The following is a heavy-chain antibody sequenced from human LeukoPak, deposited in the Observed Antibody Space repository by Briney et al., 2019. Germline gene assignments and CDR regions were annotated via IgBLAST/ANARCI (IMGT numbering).Heavy chain of an antibody. D-gene: IGHD4-17*01. Sequence: GGSLRLSCAASGFTFSSYSMNWVRQAPGKGLEWVSAIGSSGTYIYYADSVKGRFIISRDNAKNSLSLQMNSLRAEDTAVYYCLPTAEKIYSWGQGTLVTVSS. J-gene: IGHJ4*02. CDR3: LPTAEKIYS. CDR1: GFTFSSYS. CDR2: IGSSGTYI. V-gene: IGHV3-21*01.